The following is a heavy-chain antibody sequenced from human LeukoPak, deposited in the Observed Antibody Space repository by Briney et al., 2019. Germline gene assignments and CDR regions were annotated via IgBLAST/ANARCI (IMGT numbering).Heavy chain of an antibody. CDR3: TKGDGGWYPIDY. Sequence: GASLRLSCAASGFTFSNYGMSWVRQAPGKGLEWVSTINENAANTHYADSVKGRFTISRDNSKNTLLLHMNSLRADDTALYYCTKGDGGWYPIDYWGQGTLVIVSS. D-gene: IGHD6-19*01. V-gene: IGHV3-23*01. CDR2: INENAANT. J-gene: IGHJ4*02. CDR1: GFTFSNYG.